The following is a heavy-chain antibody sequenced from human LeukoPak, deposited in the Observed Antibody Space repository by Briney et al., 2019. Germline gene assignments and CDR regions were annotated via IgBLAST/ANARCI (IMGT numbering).Heavy chain of an antibody. CDR3: AKDQQRYCSGGSCLNSFDY. J-gene: IGHJ4*02. V-gene: IGHV3-23*01. D-gene: IGHD2-15*01. CDR2: ISGSGSST. CDR1: GFTFSSNT. Sequence: AGGSLRLSCAASGFTFSSNTMSWVRQAPGKGLEWVSAISGSGSSTYYADSVKGRFTISRDNSKNTLYLQMNSLRAADTAVYYCAKDQQRYCSGGSCLNSFDYWGQGTLVTVSS.